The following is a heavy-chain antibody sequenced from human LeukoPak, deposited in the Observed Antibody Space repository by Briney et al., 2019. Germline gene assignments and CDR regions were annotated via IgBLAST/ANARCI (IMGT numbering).Heavy chain of an antibody. CDR1: GFTFSSYA. J-gene: IGHJ4*02. CDR2: ISYDGSNK. D-gene: IGHD6-19*01. V-gene: IGHV3-30-3*01. CDR3: ARSGPQAVAGTGLDY. Sequence: GGSLRLSCAAPGFTFSSYAMHWVRQAPGKGLEWVAVISYDGSNKYYADSVKGRFTISRDNSKNTLYLQMNSLRAEDTAVYYCARSGPQAVAGTGLDYWGQGTLVTVSS.